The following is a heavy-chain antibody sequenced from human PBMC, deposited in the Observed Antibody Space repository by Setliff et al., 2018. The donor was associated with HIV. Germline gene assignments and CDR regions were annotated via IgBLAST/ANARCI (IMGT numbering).Heavy chain of an antibody. Sequence: PGESLKISCKGSGYSFTNYWIGWVRQLPGKGLEWMGIIYPGDSDTRYSPSFQGQVTISADKPTNTAYLQWSSLKASDSAMYYCVRYIGAAAGYIDHWGQGTLVTVSS. J-gene: IGHJ4*02. D-gene: IGHD6-25*01. V-gene: IGHV5-51*01. CDR3: VRYIGAAAGYIDH. CDR1: GYSFTNYW. CDR2: IYPGDSDT.